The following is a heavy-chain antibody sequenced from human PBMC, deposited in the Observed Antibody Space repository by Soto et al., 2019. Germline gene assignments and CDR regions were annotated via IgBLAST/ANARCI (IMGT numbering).Heavy chain of an antibody. D-gene: IGHD1-26*01. CDR3: ARGEQYSVRIFVY. J-gene: IGHJ4*01. Sequence: SQTLSLTCAITGDSVSSNSAGWSWVRQSPSRGLEWLGRTYYRSKWYYEYAVSVRGRITINPDTSKNQYSLQLNSVTPEDTAVYFCARGEQYSVRIFVYWGQGTLVTVSS. CDR2: TYYRSKWYY. V-gene: IGHV6-1*01. CDR1: GDSVSSNSAG.